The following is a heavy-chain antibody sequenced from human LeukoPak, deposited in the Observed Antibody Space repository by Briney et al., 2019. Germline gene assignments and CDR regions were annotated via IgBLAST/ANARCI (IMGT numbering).Heavy chain of an antibody. CDR1: GFTFSSYS. CDR2: ISSSSSYI. CDR3: ASPMLARGYSYGSPGGY. Sequence: GGSLRLSCAASGFTFSSYSMNWVRQAPGKGLEWVSSISSSSSYIYYADSVKGRFTISRDNAKNSLYLQMNSLRAEDTAVYYRASPMLARGYSYGSPGGYWGQGTLVTVSS. V-gene: IGHV3-21*01. D-gene: IGHD5-18*01. J-gene: IGHJ4*02.